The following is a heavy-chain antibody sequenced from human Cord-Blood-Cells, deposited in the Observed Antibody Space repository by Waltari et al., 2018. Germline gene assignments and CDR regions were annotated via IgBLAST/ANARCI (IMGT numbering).Heavy chain of an antibody. CDR3: ATDAYGSGSDYDAFDI. Sequence: QVQLVQSGAEVKKPGASVKVSCKVSGYTLTELSMHWVRQAPGKGLEWMGGCDPDEGETIYAQKCQGRVTMTEDTSTDTAYMELSSLRSGDTAVYYCATDAYGSGSDYDAFDIWGQGTMVTVSS. CDR2: CDPDEGET. CDR1: GYTLTELS. V-gene: IGHV1-24*01. D-gene: IGHD3-10*01. J-gene: IGHJ3*02.